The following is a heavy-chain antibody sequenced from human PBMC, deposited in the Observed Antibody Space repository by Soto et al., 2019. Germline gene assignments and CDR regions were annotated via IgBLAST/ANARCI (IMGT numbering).Heavy chain of an antibody. CDR1: GGSISSGDYY. Sequence: SETLSLTCTVSGGSISSGDYYWSWICQPPGKGLEWIGYIYYSGSTYYNPSLKSRVTISVDTSKNQFSLKLSSVTAADTAVYYCAREKVFVAFMSDYYYGMDVWGQGTTVTVS. CDR2: IYYSGST. V-gene: IGHV4-30-4*01. J-gene: IGHJ6*02. D-gene: IGHD2-21*01. CDR3: AREKVFVAFMSDYYYGMDV.